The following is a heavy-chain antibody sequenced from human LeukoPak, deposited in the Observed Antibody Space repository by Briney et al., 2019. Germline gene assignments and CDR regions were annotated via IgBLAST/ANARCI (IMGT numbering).Heavy chain of an antibody. D-gene: IGHD6-19*01. Sequence: PGRSLRLSCAASGFTFSSYGMHWVRQAPGKGLEWVAVISYDGSNKYYADSVKGRFTISRDNSKNTLYLQMNSLRAEDTAVYYCAKLHSQWLVPYYYYGMDVWGQGTTVTVSS. V-gene: IGHV3-30*18. J-gene: IGHJ6*02. CDR1: GFTFSSYG. CDR3: AKLHSQWLVPYYYYGMDV. CDR2: ISYDGSNK.